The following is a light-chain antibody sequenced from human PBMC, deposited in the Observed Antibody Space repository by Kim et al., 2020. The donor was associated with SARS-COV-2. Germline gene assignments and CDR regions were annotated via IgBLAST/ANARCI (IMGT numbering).Light chain of an antibody. CDR1: EHVYNY. J-gene: IGKJ4*01. Sequence: PGERATLSCRASEHVYNYVAWYQQKPGQAPRLLIYDASNRATGIPARFSGSGSGTDFTLTISSLEPEDFAVYYCQQRSHWPTFGGGTKVDIK. CDR3: QQRSHWPT. CDR2: DAS. V-gene: IGKV3-11*01.